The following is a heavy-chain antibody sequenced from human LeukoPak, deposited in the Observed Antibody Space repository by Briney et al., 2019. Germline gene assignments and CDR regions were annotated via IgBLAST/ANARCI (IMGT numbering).Heavy chain of an antibody. V-gene: IGHV5-51*01. Sequence: GESLKISCKGSGYSFTSYRIGWVRQMPGKGLEWMGIIYPGDSDTRYNPSFQGQVTISAEKSIIPASLQWSSLKASDAAMYYCARCMVYDSSGDLYFDYWGQGTLVTVSS. CDR1: GYSFTSYR. CDR3: ARCMVYDSSGDLYFDY. J-gene: IGHJ4*02. D-gene: IGHD3-22*01. CDR2: IYPGDSDT.